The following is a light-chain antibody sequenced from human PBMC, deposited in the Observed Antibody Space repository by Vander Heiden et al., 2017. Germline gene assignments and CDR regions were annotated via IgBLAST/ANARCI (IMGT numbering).Light chain of an antibody. CDR1: NSGSKS. V-gene: IGLV3-21*02. CDR3: QVSASSSDLVV. CDR2: YES. Sequence: SYVLNQPHSVSVAPGQTARITCGGNNSGSKSVHWYQQKQGQETVLVVEYESDRPSGIPERFSCYNSGNNATPPTSRVEAGEEADDYWQVSASSSDLVVFGGGTKLTVL. J-gene: IGLJ2*01.